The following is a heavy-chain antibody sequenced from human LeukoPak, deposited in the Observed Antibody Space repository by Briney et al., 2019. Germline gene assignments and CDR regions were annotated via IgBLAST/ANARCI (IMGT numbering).Heavy chain of an antibody. J-gene: IGHJ4*02. CDR3: ARGGISGYAVDY. CDR1: GFTFSSYD. CDR2: IGTAGDT. Sequence: GGSLRLSCGASGFTFSSYDMHWVRQATGKGLEWVSAIGTAGDTYYPGSVKGRFTISREIAKNSLYLQMNSLRAGDTAVYYCARGGISGYAVDYWGQGTLVTVSS. D-gene: IGHD3-22*01. V-gene: IGHV3-13*01.